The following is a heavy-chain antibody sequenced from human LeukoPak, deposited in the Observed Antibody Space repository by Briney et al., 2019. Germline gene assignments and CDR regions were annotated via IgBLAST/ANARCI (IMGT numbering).Heavy chain of an antibody. V-gene: IGHV3-23*01. CDR1: GFTFSSYS. Sequence: VGSLRLSCAASGFTFSSYSMSWVRQAQGKGLDRVSDISGNADNTWYADSVRGRFPISRDSSKTTVYLQMNSLTDEDTTLYYCAKGGGANSGPTLDYWGQGTLVTVSS. J-gene: IGHJ4*02. D-gene: IGHD6-19*01. CDR2: ISGNADNT. CDR3: AKGGGANSGPTLDY.